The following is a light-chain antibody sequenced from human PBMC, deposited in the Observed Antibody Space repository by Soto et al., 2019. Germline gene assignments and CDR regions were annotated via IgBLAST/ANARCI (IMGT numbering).Light chain of an antibody. CDR2: GAS. V-gene: IGKV1-39*01. Sequence: DSEMTPSPSSLSASVGDRVTITCRSSQSISKFLNWYQQKPGKAPKLLIYGASSLQRGVPSRFSGSGSGTDFTLTISNLQPEDSASYYCQQSDSTPGTFGQGTKVDI. CDR3: QQSDSTPGT. J-gene: IGKJ1*01. CDR1: QSISKF.